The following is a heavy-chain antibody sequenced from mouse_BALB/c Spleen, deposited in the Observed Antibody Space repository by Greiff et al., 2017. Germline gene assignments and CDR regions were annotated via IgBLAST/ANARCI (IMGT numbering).Heavy chain of an antibody. CDR1: GYAFTNYW. Sequence: QVQLQQSGAELVRPGTSVKISCKASGYAFTNYWLGWVKQRPGHGLEWIGDIYPGSGNTYYNEKFKGKATLTADKSSSTAYMQLSSLTSEDSAVYFCAREGTVVFDYWGQGTTLTVSS. CDR3: AREGTVVFDY. CDR2: IYPGSGNT. V-gene: IGHV1-63*01. J-gene: IGHJ2*01. D-gene: IGHD1-1*01.